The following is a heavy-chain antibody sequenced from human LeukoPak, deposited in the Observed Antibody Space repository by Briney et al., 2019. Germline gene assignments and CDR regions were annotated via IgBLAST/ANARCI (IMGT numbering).Heavy chain of an antibody. CDR2: INWDSGAK. CDR3: VKEIKVREFSTSGALEI. J-gene: IGHJ3*02. Sequence: GRSLRLSCVVSGILFDHYAMHWVRQAPGKGLEWVAGINWDSGAKGHADSVKGRFTISRDNAKNSLYLEVNSLRAEDMALYYCVKEIKVREFSTSGALEIWGQGTMVTVSS. V-gene: IGHV3-9*03. CDR1: GILFDHYA. D-gene: IGHD2-2*01.